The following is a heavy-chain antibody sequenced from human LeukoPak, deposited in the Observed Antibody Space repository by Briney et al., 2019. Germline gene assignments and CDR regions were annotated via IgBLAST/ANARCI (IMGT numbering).Heavy chain of an antibody. CDR3: ARDRTYSGLGIYTYFDY. CDR1: GGSISSGGHY. V-gene: IGHV4-61*02. Sequence: SETLSLTCTVSGGSISSGGHYWSWIRQPAGKGLEYLGRISSTGSTNYNPSLRSRVTISADTSKNHFSLKLTSVTAADTAVYYCARDRTYSGLGIYTYFDYWGQGILVTVSS. D-gene: IGHD3-10*01. J-gene: IGHJ4*02. CDR2: ISSTGST.